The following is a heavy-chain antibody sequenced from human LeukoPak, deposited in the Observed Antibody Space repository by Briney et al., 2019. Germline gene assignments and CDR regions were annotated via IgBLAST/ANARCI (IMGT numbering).Heavy chain of an antibody. D-gene: IGHD7-27*01. Sequence: GGSLRLSCAASGFTFSSYWMSWVRQAPGKGLEWVANIKQDGSEKNYVDSVKGRFTISRDNAKNSVDLQMNSLRVEDTAIYYCAQDLAWGAFDYWGQGTLVTVSS. CDR3: AQDLAWGAFDY. V-gene: IGHV3-7*03. CDR1: GFTFSSYW. CDR2: IKQDGSEK. J-gene: IGHJ4*02.